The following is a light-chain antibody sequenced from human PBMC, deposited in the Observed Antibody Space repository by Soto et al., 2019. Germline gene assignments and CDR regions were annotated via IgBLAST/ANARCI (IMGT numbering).Light chain of an antibody. CDR3: QQYNSYSRT. J-gene: IGKJ1*01. Sequence: DIQMTQSPSTLSASVGDRVTITCRASQSISDWLAWYQQKPGKAPKLLIYKASSLESGVPSRFSGSGSVTDFTLTISSLQPDDFATDYCQQYNSYSRTFGQGTKVEV. CDR1: QSISDW. V-gene: IGKV1-5*03. CDR2: KAS.